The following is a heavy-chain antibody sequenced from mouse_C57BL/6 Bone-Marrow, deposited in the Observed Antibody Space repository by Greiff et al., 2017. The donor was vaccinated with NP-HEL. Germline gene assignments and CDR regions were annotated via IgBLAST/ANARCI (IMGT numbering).Heavy chain of an antibody. CDR3: ARENTTVGDFDY. CDR1: GYTFTSYG. J-gene: IGHJ2*01. CDR2: IYPRSGNT. V-gene: IGHV1-81*01. Sequence: QVHVKQSGAELARPGASVKLSCKASGYTFTSYGISWVKQRTGQGLEWIGEIYPRSGNTYYNEKFKGKATLTADKSSSTAYMELRSLTSEDSAVYFWARENTTVGDFDYRGQGTTLTVSS. D-gene: IGHD1-1*01.